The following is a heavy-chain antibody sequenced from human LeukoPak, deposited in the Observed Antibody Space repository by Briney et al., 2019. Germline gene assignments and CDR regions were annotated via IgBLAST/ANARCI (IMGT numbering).Heavy chain of an antibody. CDR3: ARPQGYQLLDFEY. J-gene: IGHJ4*02. CDR2: IYYSGST. CDR1: GGSISSSSYY. Sequence: SETLSLTCTVSGGSISSSSYYWGWIRQPPGKVLGWIGSIYYSGSTYYNPSLKSRVTISVDTSKNQFSLKLSSVTAADTAVYYCARPQGYQLLDFEYWGQGTLVTVSS. D-gene: IGHD2-2*01. V-gene: IGHV4-39*01.